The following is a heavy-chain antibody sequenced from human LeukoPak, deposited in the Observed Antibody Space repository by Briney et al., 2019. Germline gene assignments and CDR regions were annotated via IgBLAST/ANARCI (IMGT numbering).Heavy chain of an antibody. CDR1: GGTFSSYA. CDR2: IIPIFGTA. V-gene: IGHV1-69*13. D-gene: IGHD6-13*01. Sequence: ASVKVSCKASGGTFSSYAISWVRQAPGQGLEWMGGIIPIFGTANYAQKFQGRVTITADESTSTAYMELSSLRSEDTAVYYCAREDSSSSTDLNWFDPWGQGTLVTVSS. J-gene: IGHJ5*02. CDR3: AREDSSSSTDLNWFDP.